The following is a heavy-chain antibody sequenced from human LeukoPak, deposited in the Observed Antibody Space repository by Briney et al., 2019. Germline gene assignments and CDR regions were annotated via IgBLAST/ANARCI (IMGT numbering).Heavy chain of an antibody. CDR2: IHYSGST. D-gene: IGHD1-26*01. V-gene: IGHV4-59*08. J-gene: IGHJ4*02. CDR1: GSMYNYY. CDR3: ARHISSGGTYAHFDY. Sequence: PSETLSLTCAVSGSMYNYYWSWIRQPPGKGLEWIGYIHYSGSTNYNPSLKSRVTMSLDTSKNQVSLKLNSVTAAGTAVYYCARHISSGGTYAHFDYWGQGTLVTVSS.